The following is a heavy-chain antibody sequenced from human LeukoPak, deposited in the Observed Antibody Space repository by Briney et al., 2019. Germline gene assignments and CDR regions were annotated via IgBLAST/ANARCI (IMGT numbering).Heavy chain of an antibody. CDR2: ISSSGAST. D-gene: IGHD3-3*01. Sequence: GGSLRLSCAASGFTFSNYAMSWVRQTPGKGLEWVSSISSSGASTYYADSVKGRFTISRDNSKNTLYLQMNSLRAEDTAVYYCAKDSVLRFLEWLPDSADYWGQGTLVTVSS. J-gene: IGHJ4*02. CDR1: GFTFSNYA. V-gene: IGHV3-23*01. CDR3: AKDSVLRFLEWLPDSADY.